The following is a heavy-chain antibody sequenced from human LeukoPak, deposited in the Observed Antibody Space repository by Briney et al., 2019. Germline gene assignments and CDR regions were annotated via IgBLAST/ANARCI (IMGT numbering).Heavy chain of an antibody. J-gene: IGHJ3*02. CDR3: ARGRSSGRTRGAFDI. CDR2: IYYSGST. CDR1: GGSISSSSYY. Sequence: SSETLSLTCTVSGGSISSSSYYWRWIRQPPGKVLERIGSIYYSGSTYYNPSLKSRVTISVDTSKNQFSLKLSSVTAADTAVYYCARGRSSGRTRGAFDIWGQGTMVTVSS. V-gene: IGHV4-39*01. D-gene: IGHD6-19*01.